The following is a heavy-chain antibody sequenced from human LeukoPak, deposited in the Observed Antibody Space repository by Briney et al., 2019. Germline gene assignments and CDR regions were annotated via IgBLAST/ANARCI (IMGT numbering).Heavy chain of an antibody. V-gene: IGHV4-34*01. D-gene: IGHD1-26*01. Sequence: PSETLSLTCAVYGGSFSGYYWSWIRQPPGKGLDWIGEINHSGSTNYNPSLKSRVTISADTSKNQFSLKVSSVTAADTAVYYCARRPRNTGTYDGPSGLDYWSRGTLVTVSS. J-gene: IGHJ4*02. CDR3: ARRPRNTGTYDGPSGLDY. CDR1: GGSFSGYY. CDR2: INHSGST.